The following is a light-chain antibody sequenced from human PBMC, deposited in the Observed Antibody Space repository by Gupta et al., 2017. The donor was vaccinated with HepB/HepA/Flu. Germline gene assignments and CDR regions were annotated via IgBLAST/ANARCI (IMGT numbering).Light chain of an antibody. Sequence: EILLTQSPAALSLSPGERATLSCRASQSVGKFLVWYQQKPGQAPRLLISDASNRATGIPDRFSGSGSGKDFTLTSSSREHEDFAVYYWLQRSSWLTFGGGTRVEIK. CDR2: DAS. J-gene: IGKJ4*01. V-gene: IGKV3-11*01. CDR1: QSVGKF. CDR3: LQRSSWLT.